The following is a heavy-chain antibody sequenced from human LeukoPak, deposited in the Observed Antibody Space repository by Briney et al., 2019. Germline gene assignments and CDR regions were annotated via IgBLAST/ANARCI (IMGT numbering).Heavy chain of an antibody. CDR1: GFTFSSYW. CDR3: ARDPSGSGSYKYNWFDP. J-gene: IGHJ5*02. CDR2: ISSSSSDI. D-gene: IGHD3-10*01. V-gene: IGHV3-21*01. Sequence: PGGSLRLSCAASGFTFSSYWMSWVRQAPGKGLELVSSISSSSSDIYYADSVNGRFTISRDNAKNSLYLQMNSLRAEDTAVYYCARDPSGSGSYKYNWFDPWGQGTLVTVSS.